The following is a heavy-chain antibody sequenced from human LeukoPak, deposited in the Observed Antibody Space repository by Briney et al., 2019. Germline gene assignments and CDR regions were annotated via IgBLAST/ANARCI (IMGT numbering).Heavy chain of an antibody. CDR1: GGSISSYY. V-gene: IGHV4-59*01. CDR3: ASERRGYYSFFDY. Sequence: PSETLSLTCTVSGGSISSYYWSWIRQPPGKGLEWIGYIFYSGSTNYNPSLKSRVTISVDTSKNQFSLKLTSVTAADTAVYYCASERRGYYSFFDYWGQGTLVTVSS. CDR2: IFYSGST. D-gene: IGHD3-3*01. J-gene: IGHJ4*02.